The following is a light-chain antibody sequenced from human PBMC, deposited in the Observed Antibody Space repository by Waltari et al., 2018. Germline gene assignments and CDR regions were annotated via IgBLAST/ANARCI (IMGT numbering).Light chain of an antibody. CDR1: PSVSTN. J-gene: IGKJ1*01. V-gene: IGKV3-15*01. Sequence: EVVMTQSPATLSVSPGERATLSCTASPSVSTNLAWSQQKPGQAPRLLIYGAAVRATDIPARFSGSGSGTEFTLTISSLQSEDFAVYYCHQYNDWPPTFGQGTTVEIK. CDR2: GAA. CDR3: HQYNDWPPT.